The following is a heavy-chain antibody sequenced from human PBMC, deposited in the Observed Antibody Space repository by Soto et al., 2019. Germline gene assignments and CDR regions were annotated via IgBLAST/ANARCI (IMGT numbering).Heavy chain of an antibody. D-gene: IGHD2-2*01. Sequence: ASVKVSSKVSGFTLTDISMPWVRQAPGKGLEWMGGFAPEDGETIYAQKFQGSVTMTEATSTAPPYMELSSLRSETTAVYYVERCHFVRWYNWFGPWGQGTLVTVSS. V-gene: IGHV1-24*01. CDR3: ERCHFVRWYNWFGP. CDR2: FAPEDGET. CDR1: GFTLTDIS. J-gene: IGHJ5*02.